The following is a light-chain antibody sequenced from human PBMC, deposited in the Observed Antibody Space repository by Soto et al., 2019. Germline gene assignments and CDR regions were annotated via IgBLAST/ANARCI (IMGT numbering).Light chain of an antibody. CDR2: DAS. J-gene: IGKJ1*01. CDR1: QSVRTN. V-gene: IGKV3-20*01. CDR3: QQYGSSRT. Sequence: EIVMTQSPATLSVSPGERATLSFRASQSVRTNLAWYQQKPGQAPRLLIYDASNRATGIPDRFSGSGSGTDFTLTISRLEPEDFAVYYCQQYGSSRTFGQGTKV.